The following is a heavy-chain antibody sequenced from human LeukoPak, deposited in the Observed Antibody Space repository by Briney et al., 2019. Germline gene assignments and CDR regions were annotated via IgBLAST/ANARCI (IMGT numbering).Heavy chain of an antibody. CDR1: GFSFSGTW. Sequence: PGGSLRLSCAASGFSFSGTWMTWVRQAPGKGLECVANIKPDGSEKYYLDSVKGRFTVSRDNARNSLYLQMHSLRVEDTARYYCISDLNHDSGGWGQGTLVTVSS. V-gene: IGHV3-7*01. J-gene: IGHJ4*02. D-gene: IGHD3-22*01. CDR2: IKPDGSEK. CDR3: ISDLNHDSGG.